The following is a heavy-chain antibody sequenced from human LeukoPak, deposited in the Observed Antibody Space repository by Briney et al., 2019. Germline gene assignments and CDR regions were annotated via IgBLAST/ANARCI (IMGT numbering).Heavy chain of an antibody. Sequence: QPGGSLRLPCAASGFTFSNYWMSWVRQAPGKGLEWVANIKQDGSEKYYVDSVKGRFTVSRDNAKNSLYLQMNSLRAEDTAVYYCARLYDFWSGYYRDYWGQGTLVTVSS. CDR3: ARLYDFWSGYYRDY. CDR1: GFTFSNYW. V-gene: IGHV3-7*01. J-gene: IGHJ4*02. CDR2: IKQDGSEK. D-gene: IGHD3-3*01.